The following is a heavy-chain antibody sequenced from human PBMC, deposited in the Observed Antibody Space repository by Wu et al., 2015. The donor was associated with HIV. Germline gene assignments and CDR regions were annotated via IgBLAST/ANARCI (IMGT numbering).Heavy chain of an antibody. CDR2: FIPVFGTT. CDR3: ARSLGIAPQYYYMDV. V-gene: IGHV1-69*12. CDR1: GGTFNNYA. D-gene: IGHD7-27*01. J-gene: IGHJ6*03. Sequence: QVQLVQSGTEVKKPGSSVRVPCKASGGTFNNYAINWVRQAPGQGLEWMGRFIPVFGTTNYAQTFQGRVTITADGSMSTAYMDLRSLKSEDTAVYFCARSLGIAPQYYYMDVWGRGTTVIVSS.